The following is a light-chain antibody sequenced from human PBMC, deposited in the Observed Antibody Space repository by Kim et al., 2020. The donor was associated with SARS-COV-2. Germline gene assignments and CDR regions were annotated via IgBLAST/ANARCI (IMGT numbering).Light chain of an antibody. Sequence: ATRNCKSSQSLLYSSNNKDYLAWYQQKPGQPPKLLIYWASTRESGVPDRFSGSGSGADFTLTISSLQAEDVAVYYCQQYYSTPRTFGQGTKVDIK. CDR2: WAS. J-gene: IGKJ1*01. CDR1: QSLLYSSNNKDY. CDR3: QQYYSTPRT. V-gene: IGKV4-1*01.